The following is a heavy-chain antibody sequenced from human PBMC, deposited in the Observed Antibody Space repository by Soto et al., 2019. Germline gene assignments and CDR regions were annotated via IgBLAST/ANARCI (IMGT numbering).Heavy chain of an antibody. J-gene: IGHJ6*02. Sequence: GGSLRLSCAASGFTFSSYVRHWVSQAPGKGLEWVAVKSYDGSNKYYADSVKGRFTISRDNSKNTLYLQMNSLRAEDTAVYYCAKECMRNNYYYYGMDVWGQGTTVTVSS. D-gene: IGHD2-8*01. CDR3: AKECMRNNYYYYGMDV. V-gene: IGHV3-30*18. CDR2: KSYDGSNK. CDR1: GFTFSSYV.